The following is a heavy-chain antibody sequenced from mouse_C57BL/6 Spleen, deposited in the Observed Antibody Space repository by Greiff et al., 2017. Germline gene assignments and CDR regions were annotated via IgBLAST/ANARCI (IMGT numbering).Heavy chain of an antibody. V-gene: IGHV3-6*01. CDR2: ISYDGSN. D-gene: IGHD2-4*01. CDR3: ARENDYDEAWFAY. Sequence: VQLQQSGPGLVKPSQSLSLTCSVTGYSITSGYYWNWIRQFPGNKLEWMGYISYDGSNNYNPSLKNRISITRDTSKNQFFLKLNSVTTEDTATYYCARENDYDEAWFAYWGQGTLVTVSA. J-gene: IGHJ3*01. CDR1: GYSITSGYY.